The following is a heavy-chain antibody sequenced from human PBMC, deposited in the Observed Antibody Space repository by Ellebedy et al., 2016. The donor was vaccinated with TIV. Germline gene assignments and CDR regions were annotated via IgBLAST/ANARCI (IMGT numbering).Heavy chain of an antibody. J-gene: IGHJ4*02. CDR3: ASGDDYYDSHPRT. CDR1: GGSISSSSYY. CDR2: IYYSGST. V-gene: IGHV4-61*01. D-gene: IGHD3-22*01. Sequence: MPSETLSLTCTLSGGSISSSSYYWSWIRQPPGKGLEWIGYIYYSGSTNYNPSLKSRVTISVDTSKNQFSLKLSSVTAADTAVYYCASGDDYYDSHPRTWGQGTLVTVSS.